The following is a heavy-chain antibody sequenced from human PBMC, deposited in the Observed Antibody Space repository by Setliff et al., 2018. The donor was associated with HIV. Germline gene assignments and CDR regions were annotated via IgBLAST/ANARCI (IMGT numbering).Heavy chain of an antibody. CDR2: IYENAYA. V-gene: IGHV4-59*01. J-gene: IGHJ4*02. Sequence: PSETLSLTCTVSGGFMNNYYWNWIRQTPGKGLEWIGYIYENAYAHYTVSLRSRVTVSMDTSKNQFSLTLRSVTAADRAVYYCARAQMHRGVVSWSLYYFDYWGQGALVTVSS. CDR3: ARAQMHRGVVSWSLYYFDY. D-gene: IGHD3-10*01. CDR1: GGFMNNYY.